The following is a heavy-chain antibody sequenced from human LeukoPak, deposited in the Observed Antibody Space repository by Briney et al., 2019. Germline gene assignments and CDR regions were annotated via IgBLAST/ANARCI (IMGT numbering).Heavy chain of an antibody. V-gene: IGHV3-7*01. CDR3: ARFEAAAGNFDY. Sequence: GGSLRLSCVVSGFTFSSYWMSWVRQAPGKGLEWVANIKQDRSEKYYVDSVKGRFTISRDNAKNSLYLQMNSLRAEDTTVYYCARFEAAAGNFDYWGQGTLVTVSS. J-gene: IGHJ4*02. CDR1: GFTFSSYW. CDR2: IKQDRSEK. D-gene: IGHD6-13*01.